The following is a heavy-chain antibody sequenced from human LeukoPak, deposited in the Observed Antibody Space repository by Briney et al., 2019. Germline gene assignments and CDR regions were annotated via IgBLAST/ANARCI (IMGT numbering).Heavy chain of an antibody. CDR1: GFTFSYYS. J-gene: IGHJ6*03. Sequence: PGGSLRLSCAASGFTFSYYSMNWVRQTPGKGLEWVSSISSRSSHIDYADSVKGRLTISRDDAKNSLYLQMNSLGVEDTAVYYCARDQGFHFQHMDVWGKGTTVIVSS. CDR3: ARDQGFHFQHMDV. V-gene: IGHV3-21*01. D-gene: IGHD2-15*01. CDR2: ISSRSSHI.